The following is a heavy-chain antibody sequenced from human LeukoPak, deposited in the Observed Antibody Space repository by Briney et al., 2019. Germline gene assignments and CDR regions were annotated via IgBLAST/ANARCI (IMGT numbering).Heavy chain of an antibody. J-gene: IGHJ4*02. CDR2: IGSSSSTI. D-gene: IGHD3-22*01. V-gene: IGHV3-48*02. CDR1: GFTFSSYS. Sequence: GGSLRLSCAASGFTFSSYSMNWVRQAPGKGLEWVSYIGSSSSTIYYADSVKGRFTISRDNAKNSLYLQMNSLRDEDTAVYYCARAGDYYDRRYFDYWGQGTLVTVSS. CDR3: ARAGDYYDRRYFDY.